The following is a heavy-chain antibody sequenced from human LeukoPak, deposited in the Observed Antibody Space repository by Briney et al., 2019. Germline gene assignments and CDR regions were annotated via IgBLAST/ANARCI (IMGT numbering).Heavy chain of an antibody. CDR2: INHSGST. J-gene: IGHJ4*02. Sequence: SETLSLTCAVYGGSFSGYYWSWIRQPPGKGLEWIGEINHSGSTNYNPSLKSRVTISVDTSKNRFSLKLSSVTAADTAVYYCARGRGDFWSGYSYFDYWGQGTLVTVSS. V-gene: IGHV4-34*01. CDR3: ARGRGDFWSGYSYFDY. CDR1: GGSFSGYY. D-gene: IGHD3-3*01.